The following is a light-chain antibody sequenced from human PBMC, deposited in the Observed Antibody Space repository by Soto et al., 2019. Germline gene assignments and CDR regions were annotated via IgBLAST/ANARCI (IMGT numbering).Light chain of an antibody. CDR3: MQALQTPWT. J-gene: IGKJ1*01. V-gene: IGKV2-28*01. CDR1: QSLLHSNGYNY. Sequence: DIVMTQSPLSLPVTPGEPASISCRSSQSLLHSNGYNYLGWYLQKLGQSPQLLIYLGSNRASGVPDRFRGSGSGTDFTLEITRVEAEDVGVYHCMQALQTPWTFGQGTKGEIK. CDR2: LGS.